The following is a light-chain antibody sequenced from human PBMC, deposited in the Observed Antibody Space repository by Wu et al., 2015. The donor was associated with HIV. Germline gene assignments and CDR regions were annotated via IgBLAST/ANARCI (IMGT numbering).Light chain of an antibody. CDR3: QQYNNWPRS. J-gene: IGKJ2*04. V-gene: IGKV3-15*01. CDR2: GAS. CDR1: QSVSSN. Sequence: EIVMTQSPATLSVSPGERATLSCRASQSVSSNLAWYQQRPGQAPRLLIHGASTRATGAPARFSGSGSGTEFTLTISRLQSEDFAVYYCQQYNNWPRSFGQGTKLEIK.